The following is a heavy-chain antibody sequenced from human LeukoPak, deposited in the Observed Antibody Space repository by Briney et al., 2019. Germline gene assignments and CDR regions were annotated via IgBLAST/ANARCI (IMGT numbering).Heavy chain of an antibody. CDR1: GYSITTNSYW. CDR3: ARRGIWDLQIGNWFDP. D-gene: IGHD3-16*01. CDR2: IYSSGNS. V-gene: IGHV4-39*01. J-gene: IGHJ5*02. Sequence: SETLSLTCSISGYSITTNSYWWGWIRQSPGKGLEWIGSIYSSGNSYYNPSLKTRATISPDTSKNQYSLRLTSVTAADTAIYYCARRGIWDLQIGNWFDPWGQGVLVIVPS.